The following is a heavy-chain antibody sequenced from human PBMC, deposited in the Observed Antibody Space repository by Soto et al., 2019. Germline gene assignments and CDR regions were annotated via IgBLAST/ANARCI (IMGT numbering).Heavy chain of an antibody. D-gene: IGHD6-19*01. CDR2: INAGNGNT. V-gene: IGHV1-3*01. CDR3: AKDRGSGWGNDAFDI. CDR1: GYTFTTYA. J-gene: IGHJ3*02. Sequence: QVPLVQSGAEVKKPGASVKVSCKASGYTFTTYAMHWVRQAPGQRLEWMGWINAGNGNTKYSQNFQGRVTITRDTSASTAYMELSSLRSEDTAVYYCAKDRGSGWGNDAFDIWGQGTMVTVSS.